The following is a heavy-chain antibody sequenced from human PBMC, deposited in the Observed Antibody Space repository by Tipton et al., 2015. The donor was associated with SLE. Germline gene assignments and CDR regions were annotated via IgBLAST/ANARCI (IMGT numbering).Heavy chain of an antibody. CDR2: IKSKTDGGTT. V-gene: IGHV3-15*01. D-gene: IGHD1-7*01. Sequence: SLRLSCAASGFTFSNAWMSWVRQAPGKGLEWVGRIKSKTDGGTTDYAAPVKGRFTISRDDSKNTLYLQMNSLKTEDTAVYYCTTGITGTTGYYYYYGMDVWGQGTTVTVSS. CDR1: GFTFSNAW. CDR3: TTGITGTTGYYYYYGMDV. J-gene: IGHJ6*02.